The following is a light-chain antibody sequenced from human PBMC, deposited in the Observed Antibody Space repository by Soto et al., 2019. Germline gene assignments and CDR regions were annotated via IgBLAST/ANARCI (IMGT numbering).Light chain of an antibody. V-gene: IGKV3-15*01. CDR3: QQRYDWPLT. CDR1: QSVSSN. J-gene: IGKJ4*01. CDR2: GAS. Sequence: EIVMTQSPATLSVSPGERATLSCRASQSVSSNLAWYQQKGGQAPRLLIYGASTRATGIPARFSGSGSGTEFTLTISSLQSEDFAVYFCQQRYDWPLTFGGGTKVDIK.